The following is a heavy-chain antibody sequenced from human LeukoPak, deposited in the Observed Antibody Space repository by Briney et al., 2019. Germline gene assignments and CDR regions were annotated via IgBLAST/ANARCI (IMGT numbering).Heavy chain of an antibody. CDR3: AKQIVRSGSYIDF. Sequence: GGSLRLACAASGFTFSSYAMSWVRQAPGKGLEWVSAISGGGGSTYYPDSVKGRFTISRDDSKNTLYLQMNSLRAEDTAVYYCAKQIVRSGSYIDFWGQGTLVTVSS. D-gene: IGHD1-26*01. CDR1: GFTFSSYA. J-gene: IGHJ4*02. CDR2: ISGGGGST. V-gene: IGHV3-23*01.